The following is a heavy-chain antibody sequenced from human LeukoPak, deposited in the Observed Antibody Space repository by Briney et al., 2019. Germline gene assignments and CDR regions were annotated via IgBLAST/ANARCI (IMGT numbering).Heavy chain of an antibody. CDR1: GYSFTSYW. Sequence: GESLKISCKGFGYSFTSYWIGWMRQMPGKGLEWMGIIYPGASNTRYPPSSQASVTIPAYKSISTAYLQWSSLKGSDTAMYYCARTLAAAGTRFTDYWGQGTLVTVSS. CDR3: ARTLAAAGTRFTDY. J-gene: IGHJ4*02. D-gene: IGHD6-13*01. CDR2: IYPGASNT. V-gene: IGHV5-51*01.